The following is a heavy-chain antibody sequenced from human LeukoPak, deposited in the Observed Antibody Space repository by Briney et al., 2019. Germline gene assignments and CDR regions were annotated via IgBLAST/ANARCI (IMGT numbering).Heavy chain of an antibody. Sequence: ASVKVSCKASGYTFTSYGISWVRQAPGQGLEWMGWISAYNGNTNYAQKLQGRVTMTTDTSTSTAYMELRSLRSDDTAVYYCARDSSRLYVTYYYDSSGYFLSRRPGPSEYFQHWGQGTLVTVSS. CDR1: GYTFTSYG. D-gene: IGHD3-22*01. V-gene: IGHV1-18*01. J-gene: IGHJ1*01. CDR2: ISAYNGNT. CDR3: ARDSSRLYVTYYYDSSGYFLSRRPGPSEYFQH.